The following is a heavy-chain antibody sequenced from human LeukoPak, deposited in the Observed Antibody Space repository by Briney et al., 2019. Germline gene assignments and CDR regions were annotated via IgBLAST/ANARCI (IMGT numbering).Heavy chain of an antibody. CDR2: IKQDGSEK. Sequence: GGSLRLSCAASGFXFSNYGMTWVRQAPGKGLEWVANIKQDGSEKYYVDSVKGRFTISRDNAKNSLYLQMNSLRAEDMAVYYCARGHVWFDPWGQGTLVTVSS. CDR3: ARGHVWFDP. J-gene: IGHJ5*02. CDR1: GFXFSNYG. V-gene: IGHV3-7*05.